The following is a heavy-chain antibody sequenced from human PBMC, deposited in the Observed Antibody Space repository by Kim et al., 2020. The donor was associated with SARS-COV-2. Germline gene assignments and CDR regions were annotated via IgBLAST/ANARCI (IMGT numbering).Heavy chain of an antibody. V-gene: IGHV4-34*01. J-gene: IGHJ5*02. CDR3: ARIPLLVRGVITAFNWFDP. Sequence: SETLSLTCAVYGESLNGYYWTWIRQPPGKGLEWVGEINDSGATTNYNPSLKSRATISIDRSRNQFSLKLSSVTAADTAVYYCARIPLLVRGVITAFNWFDPWGQGTLVTVFS. D-gene: IGHD3-10*01. CDR1: GESLNGYY. CDR2: INDSGATT.